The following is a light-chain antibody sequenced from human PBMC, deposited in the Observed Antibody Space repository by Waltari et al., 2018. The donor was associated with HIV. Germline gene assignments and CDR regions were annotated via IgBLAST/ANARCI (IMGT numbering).Light chain of an antibody. CDR2: GAS. V-gene: IGKV3-20*01. Sequence: EIVLTQSPGTLSLSPGERATLSCRASPSVSSSYLAWFQQKPGQAPRLLIYGASSRATGIPDRFSGSGSGTEFNLTISRLEPEDFAVYYGQQYGSSPPVGQGTRLEIK. CDR3: QQYGSSPP. CDR1: PSVSSSY. J-gene: IGKJ5*01.